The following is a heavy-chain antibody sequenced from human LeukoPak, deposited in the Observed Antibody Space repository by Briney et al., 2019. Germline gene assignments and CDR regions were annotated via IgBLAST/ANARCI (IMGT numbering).Heavy chain of an antibody. J-gene: IGHJ4*02. D-gene: IGHD3/OR15-3a*01. CDR3: ARDGRRASGLDA. CDR1: RGSISSHY. V-gene: IGHV4-59*11. CDR2: IYYRGTT. Sequence: SETLSLTCAVSRGSISSHYWSWIRQPPGKELEWIGHIYYRGTTTYKYSLKSRVTISVDTSKSQFSLEMTSATAADTAVYYCARDGRRASGLDAWGPGILVTVSS.